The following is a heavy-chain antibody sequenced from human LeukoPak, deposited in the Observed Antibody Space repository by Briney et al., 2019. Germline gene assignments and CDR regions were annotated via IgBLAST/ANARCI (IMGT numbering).Heavy chain of an antibody. CDR1: GFTFSSYT. D-gene: IGHD5-18*01. V-gene: IGHV3-21*01. J-gene: IGHJ4*02. Sequence: PGGSLRLSCAASGFTFSSYTMNWVRQAPGKGLEWVSSISSSSLYIYYADSVKGRFTISRDNAKNSLYLQMNSLRADDTAVYYCARDRRLQLWSPAGFDYWGQGTLVTASS. CDR3: ARDRRLQLWSPAGFDY. CDR2: ISSSSLYI.